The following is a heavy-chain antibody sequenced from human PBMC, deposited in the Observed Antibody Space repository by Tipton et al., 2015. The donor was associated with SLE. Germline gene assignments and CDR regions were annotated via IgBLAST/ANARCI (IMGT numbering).Heavy chain of an antibody. V-gene: IGHV4-34*01. CDR1: GGSFSAYY. J-gene: IGHJ4*02. CDR2: INHSGST. D-gene: IGHD3-22*01. CDR3: ARARGYYVLDY. Sequence: TLSLTCAVYGGSFSAYYWSWIRQPPGKGLEWIGEINHSGSTNYSPSLKSRVSISIDTSKKQFSLKLSSVTAADTAVYYCARARGYYVLDYWGQGTLVTVSS.